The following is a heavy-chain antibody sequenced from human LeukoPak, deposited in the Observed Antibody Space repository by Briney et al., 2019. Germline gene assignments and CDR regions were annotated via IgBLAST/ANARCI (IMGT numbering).Heavy chain of an antibody. Sequence: PGGSLRLSCAASGFTLSSYSMNWVRQAPGKGLEWISYISSTGSTIYYADSVEGRFTISRDNAQNSLYLQMISLRDEDTAVYYCARVPYSSSWYLLDYWGQGTLVTVSS. CDR1: GFTLSSYS. J-gene: IGHJ4*02. CDR2: ISSTGSTI. D-gene: IGHD6-13*01. CDR3: ARVPYSSSWYLLDY. V-gene: IGHV3-48*02.